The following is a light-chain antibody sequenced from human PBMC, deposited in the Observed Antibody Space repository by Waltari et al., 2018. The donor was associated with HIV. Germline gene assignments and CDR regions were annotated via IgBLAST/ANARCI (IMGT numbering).Light chain of an antibody. J-gene: IGLJ2*01. CDR2: GKN. Sequence: SSELTQDPAVSVALGQSVRIKCQVDSLRRYYASGYQQKPGQAPVLVSYGKNTRPSGIPDRFSASSSGTTASLTISGAQAEEEAEYYCNSRDTSGNHQVFGGGTTLTVL. CDR3: NSRDTSGNHQV. V-gene: IGLV3-19*01. CDR1: SLRRYY.